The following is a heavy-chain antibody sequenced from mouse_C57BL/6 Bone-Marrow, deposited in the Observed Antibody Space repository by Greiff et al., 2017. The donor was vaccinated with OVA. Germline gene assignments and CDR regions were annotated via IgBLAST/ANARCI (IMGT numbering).Heavy chain of an antibody. Sequence: VQLQQPGTELVKPGASVKLSCKASGYTFTSYWMHWVKQRPGQGLEWIGNINPSNGGTNYNEKFKSKATLTVDKSSSTAYMQLSSLTSEDSAVYFCARKSRVYYYGSSPFDYWGQGTTLTVSS. CDR2: INPSNGGT. D-gene: IGHD1-1*01. CDR3: ARKSRVYYYGSSPFDY. CDR1: GYTFTSYW. V-gene: IGHV1-53*01. J-gene: IGHJ2*01.